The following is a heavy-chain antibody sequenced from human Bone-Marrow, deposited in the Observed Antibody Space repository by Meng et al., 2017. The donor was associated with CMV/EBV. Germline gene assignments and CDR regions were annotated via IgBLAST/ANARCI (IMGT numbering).Heavy chain of an antibody. D-gene: IGHD3-3*01. CDR3: ARDLGDFWSGYYTGYFDY. Sequence: SETLSLTCAVYGGSFSGYYWSWIRQPPGKGLEWIGEINHSGSTNYNPSLKSRVTISVDTSKNQFSLKLSSVTAEDTAVYYCARDLGDFWSGYYTGYFDYWGQGTLVTVSS. V-gene: IGHV4-34*01. J-gene: IGHJ4*02. CDR2: INHSGST. CDR1: GGSFSGYY.